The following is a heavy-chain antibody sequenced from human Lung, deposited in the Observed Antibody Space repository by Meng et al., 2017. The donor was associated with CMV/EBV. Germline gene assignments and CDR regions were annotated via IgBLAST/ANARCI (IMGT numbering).Heavy chain of an antibody. J-gene: IGHJ5*02. Sequence: GESXKISCAASGFTFSSYAMHWVRQAPGKGLEWVAVISYDGSNKYYADSVKGRFTISRDNSKNTLYLQMNSLRAEDTAVYYCARDLRPMYYDFWSGFGAWGQGTLVTVSS. CDR3: ARDLRPMYYDFWSGFGA. D-gene: IGHD3-3*01. CDR1: GFTFSSYA. CDR2: ISYDGSNK. V-gene: IGHV3-30*04.